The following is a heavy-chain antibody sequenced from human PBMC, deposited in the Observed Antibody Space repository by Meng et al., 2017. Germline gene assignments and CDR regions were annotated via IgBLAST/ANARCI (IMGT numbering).Heavy chain of an antibody. Sequence: GESLKTSCAASGFTFSSYAMHWVRQAPGKGLEYVSAISSNGGSTYYANSVKGRFTSSRDNSKNTLYLQMGSLRAEDMAVYYCARVCRGGGSCYDAFDIWGQGTMVTVSS. CDR2: ISSNGGST. CDR1: GFTFSSYA. CDR3: ARVCRGGGSCYDAFDI. J-gene: IGHJ3*02. V-gene: IGHV3-64*01. D-gene: IGHD2-15*01.